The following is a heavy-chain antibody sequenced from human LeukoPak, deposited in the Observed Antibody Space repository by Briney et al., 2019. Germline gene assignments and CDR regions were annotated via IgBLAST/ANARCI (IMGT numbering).Heavy chain of an antibody. D-gene: IGHD6-13*01. J-gene: IGHJ5*02. Sequence: TSETLSLTCNVSGGSIGSFYWNWIRQPPGKGLEWIGYIYYTGSTNYNPSLKSRVTISVDTSKNQFSLKVSSVTAADTAVYYCARLIRYSSSWYASDWFDPWGQGTLVTVSS. CDR2: IYYTGST. CDR3: ARLIRYSSSWYASDWFDP. CDR1: GGSIGSFY. V-gene: IGHV4-59*01.